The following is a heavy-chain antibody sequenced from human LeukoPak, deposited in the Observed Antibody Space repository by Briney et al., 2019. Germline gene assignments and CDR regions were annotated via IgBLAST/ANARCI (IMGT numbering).Heavy chain of an antibody. J-gene: IGHJ5*01. Sequence: PSETLSLTCTISGGSIGSYYWSWFRQSPGKGLEWIGYVYSASANYNPSLKSRVTMSLDTSQNQFSLKLTSVTAADTAMYYCARHSRDYPHNWFDPWGQGTTVTVSS. CDR3: ARHSRDYPHNWFDP. V-gene: IGHV4-59*08. CDR2: VYSASA. D-gene: IGHD4-17*01. CDR1: GGSIGSYY.